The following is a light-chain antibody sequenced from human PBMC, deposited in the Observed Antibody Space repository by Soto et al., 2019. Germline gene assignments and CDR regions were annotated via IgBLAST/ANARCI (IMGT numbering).Light chain of an antibody. CDR2: DAS. J-gene: IGKJ4*01. Sequence: DIQMTQSPSSLSASGGDRVTITCQASQVISNYLNWYQQKPGKAPKLLLFDASNMETGVPSRFSGSGSGTDFTFTISSLQPEDIATYYCQQYDNLSLTFGGGTKVEIK. V-gene: IGKV1-33*01. CDR1: QVISNY. CDR3: QQYDNLSLT.